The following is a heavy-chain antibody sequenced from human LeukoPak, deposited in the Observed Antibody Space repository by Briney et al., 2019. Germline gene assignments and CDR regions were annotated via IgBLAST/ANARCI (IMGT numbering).Heavy chain of an antibody. CDR1: GFTFSSYS. CDR3: ARDHYDSSGYRLDY. V-gene: IGHV3-48*02. D-gene: IGHD3-22*01. J-gene: IGHJ4*02. Sequence: PGGSLGLSCAASGFTFSSYSMNWVRQAPGQGLEWISYISSSSSTIYYADSVKGRFTISRDNAKDSLYLQMNSLSDEGTAVYYCARDHYDSSGYRLDYWGQGTLVTVSS. CDR2: ISSSSSTI.